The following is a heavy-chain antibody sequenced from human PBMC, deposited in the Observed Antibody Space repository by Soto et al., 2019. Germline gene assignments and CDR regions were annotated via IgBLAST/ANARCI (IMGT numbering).Heavy chain of an antibody. CDR1: GGSITSYY. J-gene: IGHJ4*02. D-gene: IGHD3-10*01. Sequence: SETLSLTCSVSGGSITSYYWNWIRQPPGKGLEWIGYIYYTGSTNYNPSLKSRVTISVDTSKNQFSLKLSCVSAADTAVYYCARSAYPLGDYWGQGTLVTVSS. V-gene: IGHV4-59*01. CDR3: ARSAYPLGDY. CDR2: IYYTGST.